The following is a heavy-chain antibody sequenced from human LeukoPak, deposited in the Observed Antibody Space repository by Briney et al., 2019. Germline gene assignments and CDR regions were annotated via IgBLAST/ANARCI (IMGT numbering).Heavy chain of an antibody. V-gene: IGHV3-7*01. Sequence: PGGSLRLSCTASRFTFSSDWMNWVRQAPGKGLEWVANIKTDGSLIYYVDSVKGRFTISRDNAKNSLYLQMNSLRVEDTAVYYCARDLNWETYWGQGTLVSVSS. CDR1: RFTFSSDW. J-gene: IGHJ4*02. CDR3: ARDLNWETY. CDR2: IKTDGSLI. D-gene: IGHD7-27*01.